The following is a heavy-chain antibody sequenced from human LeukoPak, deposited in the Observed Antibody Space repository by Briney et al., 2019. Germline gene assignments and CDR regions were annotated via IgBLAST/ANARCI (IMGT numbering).Heavy chain of an antibody. J-gene: IGHJ6*02. D-gene: IGHD3-9*01. CDR1: GFTFSSYS. Sequence: GGSLRLSCAASGFTFSSYSMNWVRQAPGKGLEWVSYISSSSSTIYYADSVKGRFTISRDNAKNSLYLQMNSLRAEDTAVYYCARDGYYDILTGYYHYGMDVWGQGTTVTVSS. CDR2: ISSSSSTI. V-gene: IGHV3-48*04. CDR3: ARDGYYDILTGYYHYGMDV.